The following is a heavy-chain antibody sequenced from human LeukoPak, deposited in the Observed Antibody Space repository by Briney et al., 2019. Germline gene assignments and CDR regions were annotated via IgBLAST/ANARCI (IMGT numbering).Heavy chain of an antibody. CDR2: ISYDGSNK. V-gene: IGHV3-30*04. CDR3: AKASRIAAAGTSMDV. D-gene: IGHD6-13*01. CDR1: GFTFSSYA. J-gene: IGHJ6*04. Sequence: PGRSLRLSCAASGFTFSSYAMHWVRQAPGKGLEWVAVISYDGSNKYYADSVKGRFTISRDNSKNTLYLQMNSLRAEDTAVYYCAKASRIAAAGTSMDVWGKGTTVTVSS.